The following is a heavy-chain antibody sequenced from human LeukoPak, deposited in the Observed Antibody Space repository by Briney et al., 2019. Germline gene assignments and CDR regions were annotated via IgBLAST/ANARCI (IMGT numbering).Heavy chain of an antibody. CDR1: GGSISSSSYY. J-gene: IGHJ4*02. V-gene: IGHV4-61*01. CDR3: ARSRGIAAAGRGGYFDY. CDR2: FSYSGST. D-gene: IGHD6-13*01. Sequence: SGALSLTCTVSGGSISSSSYYWSWIRQPPGKGLEWIGFFSYSGSTNYNPSLKSRVTISVDTSKNQFSLILSSVTAADTAVYYCARSRGIAAAGRGGYFDYWGREPWSPSPQ.